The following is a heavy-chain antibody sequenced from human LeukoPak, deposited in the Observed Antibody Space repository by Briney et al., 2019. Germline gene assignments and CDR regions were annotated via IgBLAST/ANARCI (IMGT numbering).Heavy chain of an antibody. V-gene: IGHV3-7*01. Sequence: GGSLRLSCAASGFTFSSYWMSWVRQAPGKGLEWVANIKQDGSEKYYVDSVKGRFTFSRDNAKNSLYLQMNSLRAEDTAVYYCARAAGNIGGFFDYWGQGTLVTVSS. D-gene: IGHD2-15*01. CDR2: IKQDGSEK. CDR1: GFTFSSYW. CDR3: ARAAGNIGGFFDY. J-gene: IGHJ4*02.